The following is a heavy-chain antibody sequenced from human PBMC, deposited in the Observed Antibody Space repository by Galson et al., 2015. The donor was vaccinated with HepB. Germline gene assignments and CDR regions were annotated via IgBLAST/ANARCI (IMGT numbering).Heavy chain of an antibody. V-gene: IGHV4-61*02. CDR1: GGSISSGSYY. J-gene: IGHJ5*02. Sequence: TLSLTCTVSGGSISSGSYYWSWIRQPAGKGLEWIGRIYTSGSTNYNPSLKSRVTISVDTSKNQFSLKLSSVTAADTAVYYCARSGVRGDRWFDPWGQGTLVTVSS. CDR3: ARSGVRGDRWFDP. CDR2: IYTSGST. D-gene: IGHD3-10*01.